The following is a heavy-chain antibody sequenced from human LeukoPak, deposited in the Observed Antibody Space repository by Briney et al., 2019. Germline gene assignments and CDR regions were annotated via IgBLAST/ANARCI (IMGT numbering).Heavy chain of an antibody. CDR1: GFTFSSYA. J-gene: IGHJ4*02. CDR2: ISGSGGST. Sequence: QSGASLRLSCAPSGFTFSSYAMSWVRQATGKGLKWVLSISGSGGSTYYADSVKGRFTISRDNSKNTLYLQMNSLRAEDTAVYYCAKRIVVVSGSGYFDYWGQGTLVTVS. V-gene: IGHV3-23*01. CDR3: AKRIVVVSGSGYFDY. D-gene: IGHD3-22*01.